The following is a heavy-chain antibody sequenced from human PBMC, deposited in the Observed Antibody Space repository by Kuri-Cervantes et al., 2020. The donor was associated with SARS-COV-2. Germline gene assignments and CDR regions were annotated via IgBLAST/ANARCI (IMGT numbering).Heavy chain of an antibody. V-gene: IGHV1-2*04. D-gene: IGHD3-22*01. CDR3: ARSTHFRRLVVISQGGAFAI. CDR2: INPNSGGT. Sequence: ASVKVSCKASGYTFTGYYMHWVRQAPGQGLEWMGGINPNSGGTNYAQKFQGWVTMTRDTSISTDYMELSRLRSDDTAVYYCARSTHFRRLVVISQGGAFAIWGQGTMVTVSS. J-gene: IGHJ3*02. CDR1: GYTFTGYY.